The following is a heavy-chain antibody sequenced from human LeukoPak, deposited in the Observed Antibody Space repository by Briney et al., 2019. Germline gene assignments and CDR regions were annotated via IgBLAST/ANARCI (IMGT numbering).Heavy chain of an antibody. Sequence: GAYLRLSCAASGFIFSSYAMSWVRQAPGKGLEWVSAISGSGGSTYYADSVKGRFTISRDNSKNTLYLQMNSLRAEDTAVYYCAKLDSSGYYLFDYWGQGTLVTVSS. CDR2: ISGSGGST. V-gene: IGHV3-23*01. CDR3: AKLDSSGYYLFDY. D-gene: IGHD3-22*01. CDR1: GFIFSSYA. J-gene: IGHJ4*02.